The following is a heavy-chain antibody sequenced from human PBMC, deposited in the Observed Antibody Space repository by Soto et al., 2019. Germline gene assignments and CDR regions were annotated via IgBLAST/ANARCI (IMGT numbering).Heavy chain of an antibody. D-gene: IGHD3-3*01. V-gene: IGHV1-18*01. Sequence: ASVKVSCKAFGYNFPSYGITWVRQAPGQRLEWMGWVSGYNRNTNYAQKFQERVMMTTDTSTSTAYMELRSLISDDTAVYYCARGGDIDFWSGYSREYSYYGMDVWGQGTTVTVSS. CDR1: GYNFPSYG. J-gene: IGHJ6*02. CDR2: VSGYNRNT. CDR3: ARGGDIDFWSGYSREYSYYGMDV.